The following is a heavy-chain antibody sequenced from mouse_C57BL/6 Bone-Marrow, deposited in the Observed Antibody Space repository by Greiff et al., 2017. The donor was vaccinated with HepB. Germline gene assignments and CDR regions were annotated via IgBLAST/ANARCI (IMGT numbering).Heavy chain of an antibody. CDR1: GYTFTSYG. CDR3: ARGGFYYAFAY. D-gene: IGHD2-1*01. Sequence: QVQLKQSGAELARPGASVKLSCKASGYTFTSYGISWVKQRTGQGLEWIGEIYPRSGNTYYNEKFKGKATLTADKSSSTAYMELRSLTSEDSAVYFCARGGFYYAFAYWGQGTLVTVSA. CDR2: IYPRSGNT. V-gene: IGHV1-81*01. J-gene: IGHJ3*01.